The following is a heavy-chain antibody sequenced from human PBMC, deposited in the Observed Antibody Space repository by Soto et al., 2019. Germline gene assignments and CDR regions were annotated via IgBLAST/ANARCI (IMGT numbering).Heavy chain of an antibody. D-gene: IGHD3-10*02. CDR1: GGSISSYY. Sequence: QVQLQESGPGLVKPSETLSLTCTVSGGSISSYYWSWIRQPPGKGLEWIGFIFYSGSTSYNPSLXXRXTISIATSEYQFSLKLNSVTAADTAVYYCASMIGDPVLSFDSWGQGTLVAVSS. CDR2: IFYSGST. V-gene: IGHV4-59*01. CDR3: ASMIGDPVLSFDS. J-gene: IGHJ5*01.